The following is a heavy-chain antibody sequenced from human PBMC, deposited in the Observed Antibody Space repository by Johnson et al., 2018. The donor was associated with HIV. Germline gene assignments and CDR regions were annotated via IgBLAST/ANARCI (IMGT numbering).Heavy chain of an antibody. V-gene: IGHV3-30*18. D-gene: IGHD5-18*01. CDR1: GFTFSSYG. Sequence: QVQLVESGGGVVQPGGSLRLSCAASGFTFSSYGMAWVRQAPGKGLEWVTVISFAGVKKYYADSVKGRFTISRENSKNTLYLQMNSLRAEDTAVYYCAKLLVDTIMEEHDAFDIWGQGTMVTVSS. CDR2: ISFAGVKK. CDR3: AKLLVDTIMEEHDAFDI. J-gene: IGHJ3*02.